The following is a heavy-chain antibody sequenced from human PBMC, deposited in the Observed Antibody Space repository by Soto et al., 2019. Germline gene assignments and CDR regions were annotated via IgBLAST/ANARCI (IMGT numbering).Heavy chain of an antibody. D-gene: IGHD3-16*01. V-gene: IGHV3-23*01. CDR2: ISGSGGST. CDR3: AKDSLIPYLGELFGAFDI. CDR1: GFTFSSYA. Sequence: GGSLRLSCAASGFTFSSYAMSWVRQAPGKGLEWVSAISGSGGSTYYADSVKGRFTISRDNSKNTLYLQMNSLRAEDTAVYYCAKDSLIPYLGELFGAFDIWGQGTMVTVSS. J-gene: IGHJ3*02.